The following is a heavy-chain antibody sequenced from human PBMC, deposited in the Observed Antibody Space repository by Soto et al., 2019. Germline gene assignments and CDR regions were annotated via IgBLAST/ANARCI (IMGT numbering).Heavy chain of an antibody. CDR2: TYYRSKWYN. Sequence: SQTLSLTCAISGDSVSSNSAAWNWIRQSPSRGLEWLGRTYYRSKWYNDYAVSVKSRITINPDTSKNQFSLQLNSVTPEDTAVYYCARDPLLWFGELYYYYGMDVWGQGTTVTVSS. CDR3: ARDPLLWFGELYYYYGMDV. CDR1: GDSVSSNSAA. D-gene: IGHD3-10*01. J-gene: IGHJ6*02. V-gene: IGHV6-1*01.